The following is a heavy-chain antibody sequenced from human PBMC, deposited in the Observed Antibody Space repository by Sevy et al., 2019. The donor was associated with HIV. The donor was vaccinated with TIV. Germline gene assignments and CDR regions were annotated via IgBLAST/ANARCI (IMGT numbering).Heavy chain of an antibody. D-gene: IGHD5-12*01. CDR3: ARAPHRDRWLRYFDY. CDR2: ISSSSSYI. Sequence: GGSLRLSCAASGFTFSSYSMNWVRQAPGKGLEWVSSISSSSSYIYYADSVKGRFTISRDNAKNSLYLQMNSLRAEDTAVYYCARAPHRDRWLRYFDYWGQGTLVTVSS. J-gene: IGHJ4*02. V-gene: IGHV3-21*01. CDR1: GFTFSSYS.